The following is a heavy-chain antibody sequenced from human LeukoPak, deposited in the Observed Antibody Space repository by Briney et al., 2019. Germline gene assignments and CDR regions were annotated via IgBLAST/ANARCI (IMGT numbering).Heavy chain of an antibody. CDR2: ISYDGSNK. V-gene: IGHV3-30*03. CDR1: GFTFSSYG. J-gene: IGHJ3*01. CDR3: ARGGVTAISRDAFDV. Sequence: PGRSLRLSCAASGFTFSSYGMHWVRQAPGKGLEWVAVISYDGSNKYYADSVKGRFTISRDNSKNTLYLQMNSLRAEDTGVYYCARGGVTAISRDAFDVWGQGTVVTVSS. D-gene: IGHD2-21*02.